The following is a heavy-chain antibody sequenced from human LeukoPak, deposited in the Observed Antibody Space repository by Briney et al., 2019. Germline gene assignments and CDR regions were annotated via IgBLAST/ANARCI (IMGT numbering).Heavy chain of an antibody. CDR3: AKFSGDFWNGYPNQYFDY. D-gene: IGHD3-3*01. J-gene: IGHJ4*02. CDR1: GFTFNNYA. Sequence: PGGSLRLSCAASGFTFNNYAMAWVRQAPGKGLQWVSSISGSTTGGSTYYADSVMGRFTISRDNSENTLYLQMNSLRAEDTAVYYCAKFSGDFWNGYPNQYFDYWGQGTLVTVSS. CDR2: ISGSTTGGST. V-gene: IGHV3-23*01.